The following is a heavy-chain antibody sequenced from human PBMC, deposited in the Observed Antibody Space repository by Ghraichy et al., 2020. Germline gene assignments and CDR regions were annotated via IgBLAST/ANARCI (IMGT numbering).Heavy chain of an antibody. CDR1: GYTFTN. Sequence: GESLNISCKGSGYTFTNIAWVRQMPGKGLEWMGIIYLGDSNTKYSPSFQGQVTISADKSTFTSYLQWGGLKASDSAMFYCTTSILGDYALDYWGKGTLV. D-gene: IGHD4-17*01. V-gene: IGHV5-51*01. CDR2: IYLGDSNT. J-gene: IGHJ4*02. CDR3: TTSILGDYALDY.